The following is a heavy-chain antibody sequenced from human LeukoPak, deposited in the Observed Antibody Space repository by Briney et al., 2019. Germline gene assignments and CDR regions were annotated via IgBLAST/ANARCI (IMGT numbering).Heavy chain of an antibody. Sequence: GGSLRLSCAASGFAFNTYSMNWVRQAPGKGLEWVSFIFSSSTYIYYTDSVKGRFTISRHNARNSLYLQMDNLRAEDTGVYYCAKDRIAAVYYFDYWGQGTPVTVSS. CDR3: AKDRIAAVYYFDY. J-gene: IGHJ4*02. V-gene: IGHV3-21*03. D-gene: IGHD6-6*01. CDR1: GFAFNTYS. CDR2: IFSSSTYI.